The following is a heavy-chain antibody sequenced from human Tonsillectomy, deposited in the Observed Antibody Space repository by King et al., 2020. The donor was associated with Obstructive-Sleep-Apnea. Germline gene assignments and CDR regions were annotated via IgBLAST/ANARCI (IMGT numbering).Heavy chain of an antibody. CDR2: IYYSGNT. CDR1: GGSISNYY. CDR3: ASPDAGGNSSSWYRHYYYYGMDV. D-gene: IGHD6-13*01. Sequence: VQLQESGPGLVKPSETLSLTCTVSGGSISNYYWSWIRQPPGKGLEWIGYIYYSGNTNFNPSLKSGVTISAATSKIQFSLRLRSDDTAVYYCASPDAGGNSSSWYRHYYYYGMDVWGQGTTVTVSS. J-gene: IGHJ6*02. V-gene: IGHV4-59*01.